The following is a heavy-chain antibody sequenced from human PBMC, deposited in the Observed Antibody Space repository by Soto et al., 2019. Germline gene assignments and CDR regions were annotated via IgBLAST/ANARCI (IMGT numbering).Heavy chain of an antibody. V-gene: IGHV3-30*03. J-gene: IGHJ4*02. CDR1: GFTFNTYG. CDR3: AAHFGKYWNHFDS. CDR2: ISSDATTK. Sequence: GGSLRLSXTASGFTFNTYGVHWVRQAPGKGLEWVALISSDATTKIYGDSVKGRFTISRDNPKNTLYLQMNSLLPEDTAVYYCAAHFGKYWNHFDSWGLGTLVTVSS. D-gene: IGHD3-3*01.